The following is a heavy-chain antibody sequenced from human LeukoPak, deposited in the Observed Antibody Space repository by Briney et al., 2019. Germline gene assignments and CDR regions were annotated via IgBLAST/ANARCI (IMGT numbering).Heavy chain of an antibody. CDR3: ARNSGWYGVC. CDR1: GFTLSSYE. D-gene: IGHD6-19*01. J-gene: IGHJ4*02. V-gene: IGHV3-23*01. Sequence: GGSLRLSCTASGFTLSSYEMSWIRQAPGQGLEWVSSIDYSGGSTHYADTVMGRFTISRDNSTNTLYLQLNSLRADATAVYYCARNSGWYGVCWGQGTLVTVSS. CDR2: IDYSGGST.